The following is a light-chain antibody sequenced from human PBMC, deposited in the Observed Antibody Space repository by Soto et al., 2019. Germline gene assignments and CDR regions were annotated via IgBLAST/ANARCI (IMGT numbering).Light chain of an antibody. CDR2: GAT. V-gene: IGKV3-15*01. Sequence: DIVLTEPQDRASVSPGAIALHSRRASQSVSILLAWYQQKPGQAPRLLIHGATTRATGIPARFSGSGSGTEFTLTISSLQSEDFAVYCCQQDNNWPRRLGQGTKVEI. CDR1: QSVSIL. J-gene: IGKJ1*01. CDR3: QQDNNWPRR.